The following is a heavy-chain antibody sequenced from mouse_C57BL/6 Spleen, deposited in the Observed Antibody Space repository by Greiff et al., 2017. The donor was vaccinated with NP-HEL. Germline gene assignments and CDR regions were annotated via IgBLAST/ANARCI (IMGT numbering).Heavy chain of an antibody. CDR3: ARVHYYGSSYDYAMDY. CDR2: ISYDGSN. Sequence: EVKLVESGPGLVKPSQSLSLTCSVTGYSITSGYYWNWIRQFPGNKLEWMGYISYDGSNNYNPSLKNRISITRDTSKNQFFLKLNSVTTEDTATYYCARVHYYGSSYDYAMDYWGQGTSVTVSS. J-gene: IGHJ4*01. D-gene: IGHD1-1*01. V-gene: IGHV3-6*01. CDR1: GYSITSGYY.